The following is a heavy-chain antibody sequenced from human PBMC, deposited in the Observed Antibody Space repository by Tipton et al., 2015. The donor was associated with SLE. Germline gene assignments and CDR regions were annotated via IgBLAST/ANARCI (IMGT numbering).Heavy chain of an antibody. CDR1: GFTFSDYY. V-gene: IGHV3-11*01. Sequence: QLVQSGGGVVKPGGSLRLSCAASGFTFSDYYMSWIRQAPGKGLEWVSYISSRGPAIYYADSVKGRFTISRDNAKNSLYLQMNSLKTEDTAVYYCARGVNWRETSGYHMNDYGGQGTLVTVSS. J-gene: IGHJ4*02. CDR2: ISSRGPAI. CDR3: ARGVNWRETSGYHMNDY. D-gene: IGHD5-12*01.